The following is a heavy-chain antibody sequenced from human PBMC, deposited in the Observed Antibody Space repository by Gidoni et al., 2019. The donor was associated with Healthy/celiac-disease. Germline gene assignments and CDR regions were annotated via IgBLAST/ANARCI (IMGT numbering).Heavy chain of an antibody. CDR2: ISSSSSYI. CDR3: ARDRPQSSGSSDLLGYFDL. CDR1: GFPFSSYS. V-gene: IGHV3-21*01. D-gene: IGHD6-19*01. Sequence: EVQLVESGGGLVKPGGSLRLSCAASGFPFSSYSMHWVRQPPGKGREWVSSISSSSSYIYYADSVKGRFTISRDNAKNSLYLQMNSLRAEDTAVYYCARDRPQSSGSSDLLGYFDLWGRGTLVTVSS. J-gene: IGHJ2*01.